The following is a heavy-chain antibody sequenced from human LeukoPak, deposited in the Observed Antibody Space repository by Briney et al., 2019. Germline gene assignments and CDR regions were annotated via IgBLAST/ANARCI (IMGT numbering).Heavy chain of an antibody. Sequence: SVKVSCKASGGTFSSYAISWVRQAPGQGLEWKGGIIPIFGTANYAQKFQGRVTITADESTSTAYMELSSLRSEDTAVYYCASLGESGRTNWGQGTLVTVSS. CDR3: ASLGESGRTN. J-gene: IGHJ4*02. V-gene: IGHV1-69*13. CDR1: GGTFSSYA. D-gene: IGHD2-15*01. CDR2: IIPIFGTA.